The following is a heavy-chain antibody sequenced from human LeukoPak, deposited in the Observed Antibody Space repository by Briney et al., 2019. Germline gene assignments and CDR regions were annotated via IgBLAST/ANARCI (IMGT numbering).Heavy chain of an antibody. CDR1: GGSIGNADYD. V-gene: IGHV4-39*01. D-gene: IGHD6-13*01. CDR2: MFYGGTN. CDR3: ARQLPTAAADTRGYFDY. Sequence: SETLSLTCSVSGGSIGNADYDWGWIRQAPGKGLEWIGSMFYGGTNHYNPSLKSRATISVDTSKNQFSLKLTSVTAADAAIYYCARQLPTAAADTRGYFDYWGQGAVVTVSS. J-gene: IGHJ4*01.